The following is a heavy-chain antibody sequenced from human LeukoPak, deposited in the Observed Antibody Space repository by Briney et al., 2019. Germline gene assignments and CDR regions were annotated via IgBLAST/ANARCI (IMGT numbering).Heavy chain of an antibody. Sequence: SETLSLTCTVSGVSISIYQWYWIREPPGQGLGWIGYTQSSGSIDYNPSLKSRVTISKDTSKNQFSLRLSSVTAADTALYYCATNAGPVPHDAFDIWGQGTMVIVSS. CDR1: GVSISIYQ. V-gene: IGHV4-4*08. CDR3: ATNAGPVPHDAFDI. CDR2: TQSSGSI. D-gene: IGHD2-8*01. J-gene: IGHJ3*02.